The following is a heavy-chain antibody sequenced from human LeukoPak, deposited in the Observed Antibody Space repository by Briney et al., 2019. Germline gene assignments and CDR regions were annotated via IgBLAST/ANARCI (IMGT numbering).Heavy chain of an antibody. CDR2: INHSGST. Sequence: SETLSLTCAVYGGSFSGYYWSWIRQPPGKGLEWIGEINHSGSTNYNPSLKSRVTISVDTSKNQFSLKLSSVTAADTAVYYCARGETASTYYYDSSGYYRLMYYFDYWGQGTLVTVSS. V-gene: IGHV4-34*01. J-gene: IGHJ4*02. D-gene: IGHD3-22*01. CDR3: ARGETASTYYYDSSGYYRLMYYFDY. CDR1: GGSFSGYY.